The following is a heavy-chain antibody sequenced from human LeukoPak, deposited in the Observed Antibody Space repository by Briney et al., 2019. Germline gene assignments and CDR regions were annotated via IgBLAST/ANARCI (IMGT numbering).Heavy chain of an antibody. CDR1: GGSLSSSTYY. CDR2: IYTSGST. J-gene: IGHJ6*02. Sequence: SETLSLTCSVSGGSLSSSTYYWGWIRQPPGKGLEWIGRIYTSGSTNYNPSLKSRVTMSVDTSKNQFSLKLSSVTAADTAVYYCARSQSTGWYNGGLDVWGQGTTVTVSS. CDR3: ARSQSTGWYNGGLDV. D-gene: IGHD6-19*01. V-gene: IGHV4-39*07.